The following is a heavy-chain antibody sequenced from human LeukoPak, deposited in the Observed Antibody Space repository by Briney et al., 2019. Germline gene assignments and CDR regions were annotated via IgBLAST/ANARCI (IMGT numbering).Heavy chain of an antibody. D-gene: IGHD3-3*01. CDR3: ARVGEHITIFGVVRFAFDI. Sequence: ASVKVSCKASGGTFSSYAISWVRQAPGQGLEWMGGIIPIFGTANYAQKFQGRVTITADESTSTAYMELSSLRSEDTAVYYCARVGEHITIFGVVRFAFDIWGQGIMVTVSS. V-gene: IGHV1-69*13. CDR2: IIPIFGTA. J-gene: IGHJ3*02. CDR1: GGTFSSYA.